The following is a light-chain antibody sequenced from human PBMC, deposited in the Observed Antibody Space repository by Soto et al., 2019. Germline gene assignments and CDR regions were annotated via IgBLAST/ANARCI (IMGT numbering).Light chain of an antibody. CDR2: GAS. CDR3: QQYGTSPRT. CDR1: QSVSSSY. V-gene: IGKV3-20*01. Sequence: EIVLTQSPGTLSLSPGERATLSCRASQSVSSSYLAWYQQKPGQAPTLLMYGASSRATGIPDRFSGSGSGTDFTLTISRLEPEDFAVYYCQQYGTSPRTFGQGTKVDIK. J-gene: IGKJ1*01.